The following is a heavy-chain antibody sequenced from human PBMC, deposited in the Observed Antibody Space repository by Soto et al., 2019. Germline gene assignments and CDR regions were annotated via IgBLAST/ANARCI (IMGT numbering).Heavy chain of an antibody. D-gene: IGHD1-26*01. CDR3: ARVGGAVVTADY. Sequence: QVQLVQSGPEAKKPWASVKVSCKTSGYTFINYGISWVRQAPGQGLEWLGWINADNGNTNLAQRLQGRVTMTADRATRTAYMELRSLRFDDTAMYYCARVGGAVVTADYWGQGTLVTVSS. CDR2: INADNGNT. CDR1: GYTFINYG. V-gene: IGHV1-18*01. J-gene: IGHJ4*02.